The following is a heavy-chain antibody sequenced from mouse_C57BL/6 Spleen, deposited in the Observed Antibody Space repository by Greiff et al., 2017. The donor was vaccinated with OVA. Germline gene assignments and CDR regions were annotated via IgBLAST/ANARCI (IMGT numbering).Heavy chain of an antibody. CDR3: ARGGDYGSSHRPY. V-gene: IGHV1-80*01. Sequence: VKLMESGAELVKPGASVKISCKASGYAFSSYWMNWVKQRPGKGLEWIGQIYPGDGDTNYNGKFKGKATLTADKSSSTAYMQLSSLTSEDSAVYFCARGGDYGSSHRPYWGQGTLVTVSA. CDR1: GYAFSSYW. CDR2: IYPGDGDT. J-gene: IGHJ3*01. D-gene: IGHD1-1*01.